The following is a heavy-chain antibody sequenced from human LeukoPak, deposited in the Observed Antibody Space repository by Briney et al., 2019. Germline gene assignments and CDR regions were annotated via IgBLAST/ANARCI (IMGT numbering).Heavy chain of an antibody. CDR2: ISSSGSTI. J-gene: IGHJ4*02. CDR1: GFTFSDYY. V-gene: IGHV3-11*04. Sequence: GGSLRLSCAASGFTFSDYYMSWIRQAPGQGLEWVSYISSSGSTIYYADSVNGRFTISRANAKNSLYLQMNSLRAEDTAVYYCARDGYSYGFDYWGQGTLVTVSS. CDR3: ARDGYSYGFDY. D-gene: IGHD5-18*01.